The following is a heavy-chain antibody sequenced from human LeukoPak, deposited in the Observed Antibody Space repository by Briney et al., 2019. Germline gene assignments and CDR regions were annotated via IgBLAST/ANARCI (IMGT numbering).Heavy chain of an antibody. CDR2: MDTSGHT. CDR1: GGSISGYY. J-gene: IGHJ5*02. CDR3: ARHWSHSVAQFGRSYWFDP. V-gene: IGHV4-4*07. Sequence: SETLSLTCIVSGGSISGYYWSWIRQPAGKGLEWIGHMDTSGHTNYNASLMSRVTMSVDTSKNQFSLRLTSVTAADTAVYYCARHWSHSVAQFGRSYWFDPWGQGTLVTVSS. D-gene: IGHD2-15*01.